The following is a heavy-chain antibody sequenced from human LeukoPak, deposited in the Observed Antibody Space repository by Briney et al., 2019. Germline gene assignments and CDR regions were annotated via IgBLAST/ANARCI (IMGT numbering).Heavy chain of an antibody. CDR3: AKDRCSSTSCYFDY. V-gene: IGHV3-30*18. CDR1: GFTFSSYG. CDR2: ISYDGSNK. Sequence: GGSLRLSCAASGFTFSSYGMHWVRQAPGKGLEWVAVISYDGSNKYYADSVKGRFTISRDNSKNTLYLQMNSLRAEDAAVYYCAKDRCSSTSCYFDYWGQGTLVTVSS. D-gene: IGHD2-2*01. J-gene: IGHJ4*02.